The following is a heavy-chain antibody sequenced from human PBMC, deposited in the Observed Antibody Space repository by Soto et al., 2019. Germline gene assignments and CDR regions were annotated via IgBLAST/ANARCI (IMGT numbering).Heavy chain of an antibody. V-gene: IGHV3-53*01. CDR1: GFDVSSNS. J-gene: IGHJ5*01. CDR2: IHSDGNT. CDR3: ARHVWLES. Sequence: GGSLRLSYAGSGFDVSSNSMNWVRQAPGKGLEWLSLIHSDGNTKYADSVKGRFTISRDSSENTVYLQMTSLRAEDTAVYYCARHVWLESWGQGTLVTVSS.